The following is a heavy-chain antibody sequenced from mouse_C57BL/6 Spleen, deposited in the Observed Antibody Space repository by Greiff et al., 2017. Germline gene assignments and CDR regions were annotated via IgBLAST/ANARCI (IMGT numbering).Heavy chain of an antibody. D-gene: IGHD2-1*01. CDR1: GFNIKDDY. V-gene: IGHV14-4*01. CDR2: IDPENGDT. CDR3: TTGGNPHYDAMDY. J-gene: IGHJ4*01. Sequence: VQLQQSGAELVRPGASVKLSCTASGFNIKDDYMHWVKQRPEQGLEWIGWIDPENGDTEYASKFQGKATITADTSSNTAYLQLSSLTSEDTAVYYCTTGGNPHYDAMDYWGQGTSVTVSS.